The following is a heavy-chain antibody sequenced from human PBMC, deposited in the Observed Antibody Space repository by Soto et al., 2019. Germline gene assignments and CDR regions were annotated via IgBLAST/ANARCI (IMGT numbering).Heavy chain of an antibody. CDR2: IYWDDDK. Sequence: QITLKESGPTLVKPTQTLTLTCTFSGFSLSTSGVGVGWIRQPPGKALEWLALIYWDDDKRYSPSLKSRLTITKDTSKNQVVLTKTNMDPVDTATYYCAHKTIAAAGTNNWFDPWGQGTLVTVSS. D-gene: IGHD6-13*01. CDR1: GFSLSTSGVG. CDR3: AHKTIAAAGTNNWFDP. V-gene: IGHV2-5*02. J-gene: IGHJ5*02.